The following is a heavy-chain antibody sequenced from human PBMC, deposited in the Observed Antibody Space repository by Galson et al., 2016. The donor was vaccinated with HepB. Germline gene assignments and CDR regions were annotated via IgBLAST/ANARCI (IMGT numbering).Heavy chain of an antibody. J-gene: IGHJ4*02. D-gene: IGHD6-19*01. V-gene: IGHV2-5*02. Sequence: PALVKPTQTLTLTCTFSGFSLNTGVVGVGWLRQPPGKALEWLAHIYGDGDKRFTPSLTARLTLATDTSKNQVVLTLTNMDPADTAAYFCAHTLRSATFDFWGQGTLVTVSS. CDR3: AHTLRSATFDF. CDR1: GFSLNTGVVG. CDR2: IYGDGDK.